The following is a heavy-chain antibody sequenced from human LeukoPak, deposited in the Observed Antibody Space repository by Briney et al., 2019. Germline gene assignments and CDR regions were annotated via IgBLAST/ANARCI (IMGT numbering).Heavy chain of an antibody. V-gene: IGHV3-7*01. Sequence: GGSLRLSCAAFGYTFSNYWMNWVRQAPGKGLEWVANIKQDGSEKYYVDSVKGRFTISRDNAKNSLYLQMNRLRVEDTAVYYCVSGDYFAYWGQGTLVTVSS. D-gene: IGHD4-17*01. J-gene: IGHJ4*02. CDR1: GYTFSNYW. CDR2: IKQDGSEK. CDR3: VSGDYFAY.